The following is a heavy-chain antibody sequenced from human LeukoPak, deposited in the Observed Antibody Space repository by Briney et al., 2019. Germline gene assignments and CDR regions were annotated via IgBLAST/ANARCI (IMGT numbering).Heavy chain of an antibody. CDR1: GGSFSGYY. D-gene: IGHD3-22*01. CDR3: AREPNPYYYDSSGNIDY. Sequence: SETLSLTCAVYGGSFSGYYWSWIRQPPGKGLEWIGEINHSGSTNYNPSLKSRVTISVDTSKNQFSLKLSSVTAADTAVYYCAREPNPYYYDSSGNIDYWGQGTLVTVSS. V-gene: IGHV4-34*01. J-gene: IGHJ4*02. CDR2: INHSGST.